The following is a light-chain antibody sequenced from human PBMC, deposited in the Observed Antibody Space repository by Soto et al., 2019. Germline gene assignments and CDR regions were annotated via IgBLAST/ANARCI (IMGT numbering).Light chain of an antibody. CDR2: EVS. CDR3: SSYAGSNTCV. Sequence: QSALTQPPSASGSPGQSVTISCTGASSDVGGYDSVSWYQQHPGKAPKLIIYEVSERPSGVPDRFSGSKSGNTASLTVSGLQPEDESDYFCSSYAGSNTCVFGGGTKVTVL. J-gene: IGLJ2*01. CDR1: SSDVGGYDS. V-gene: IGLV2-8*01.